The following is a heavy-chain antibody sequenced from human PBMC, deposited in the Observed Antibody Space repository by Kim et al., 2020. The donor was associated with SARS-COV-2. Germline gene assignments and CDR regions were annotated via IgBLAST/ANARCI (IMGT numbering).Heavy chain of an antibody. CDR3: ARGSTRSGKNWFDP. CDR1: GFTFSSYG. CDR2: IWYDGSNK. J-gene: IGHJ5*02. V-gene: IGHV3-33*01. D-gene: IGHD2-2*01. Sequence: GGSLRLSCAASGFTFSSYGMHWVRQAPGKGLEWVAVIWYDGSNKYYADSVKGRFTISRDNSKNTLYLQMNSLRAEDTAVYYCARGSTRSGKNWFDPWGQGTLVTVSS.